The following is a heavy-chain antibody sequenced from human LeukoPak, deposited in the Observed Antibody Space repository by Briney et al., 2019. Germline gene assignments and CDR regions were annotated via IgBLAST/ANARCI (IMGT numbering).Heavy chain of an antibody. CDR3: ARVGGYCSSTSCPLGPDY. J-gene: IGHJ4*02. Sequence: ASVKVSCKASGYTFTSYGISWVRQAPGQGLEWMGWISAYNGNTNYAQKLQGRVTMTRDTSTTTVYMELSSLRSEDTAVYYCARVGGYCSSTSCPLGPDYWGQGTLVTVSS. CDR1: GYTFTSYG. D-gene: IGHD2-2*01. CDR2: ISAYNGNT. V-gene: IGHV1-18*01.